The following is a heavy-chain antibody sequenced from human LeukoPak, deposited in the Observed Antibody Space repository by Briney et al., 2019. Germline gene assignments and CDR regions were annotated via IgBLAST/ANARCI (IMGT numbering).Heavy chain of an antibody. CDR3: ARSGGSRHKDTDY. CDR1: GGTFSSYA. Sequence: SVKVSCKASGGTFSSYAISWVRQAPGQGLEWMGRIIPILGIASYAQKSQGRVTITADKSTSTAYMELSSLRSEDTAVYYCARSGGSRHKDTDYWGQGTLVTVSS. D-gene: IGHD2-15*01. CDR2: IIPILGIA. J-gene: IGHJ4*02. V-gene: IGHV1-69*04.